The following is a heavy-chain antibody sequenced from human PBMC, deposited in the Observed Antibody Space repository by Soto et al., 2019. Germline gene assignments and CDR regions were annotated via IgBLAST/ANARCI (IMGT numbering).Heavy chain of an antibody. J-gene: IGHJ4*02. V-gene: IGHV3-23*01. CDR1: GFTFTGYD. D-gene: IGHD3-10*01. Sequence: PGGSLRLSCPTSGFTFTGYDLTWVRQAPGQGLEWVSGSSGSGSYIFYMDSVKGRFTISSGNAKNTLYLEISSMRSEENAVYYNESRGVYGSGSYVGGPFRDGGQGTPVTVS. CDR3: ESRGVYGSGSYVGGPFRD. CDR2: SSGSGSYI.